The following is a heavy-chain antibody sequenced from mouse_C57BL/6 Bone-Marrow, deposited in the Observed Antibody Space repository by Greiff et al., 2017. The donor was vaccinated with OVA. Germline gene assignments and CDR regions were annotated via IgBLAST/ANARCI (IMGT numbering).Heavy chain of an antibody. D-gene: IGHD4-1*02. CDR1: GFTFTDYY. J-gene: IGHJ2*01. Sequence: EVMLVESGGGLVQPGGSLSLSCAASGFTFTDYYMSWVRQPPGKALEWLGFIRNKANGYTTEYSASVKGRFTISRDNSQSILYLQMNALRAEDSATYYCARSPTGKRALDYWGQGTTLTVSS. CDR3: ARSPTGKRALDY. CDR2: IRNKANGYTT. V-gene: IGHV7-3*01.